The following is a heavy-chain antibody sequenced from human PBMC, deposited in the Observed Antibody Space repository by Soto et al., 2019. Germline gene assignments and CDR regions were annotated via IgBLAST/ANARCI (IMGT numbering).Heavy chain of an antibody. CDR2: INHSGST. J-gene: IGHJ3*02. V-gene: IGHV4-34*01. D-gene: IGHD5-12*01. CDR3: ASTNEWLRSDDDAFDI. CDR1: GGPFSGYY. Sequence: SETLSLTCAVYGGPFSGYYWSWIRQPPGKGLEWIGEINHSGSTNYNPSLKSRVTISVDTSKNQFSLKLSSVTAADTAVYYCASTNEWLRSDDDAFDIWGQGTMVTVS.